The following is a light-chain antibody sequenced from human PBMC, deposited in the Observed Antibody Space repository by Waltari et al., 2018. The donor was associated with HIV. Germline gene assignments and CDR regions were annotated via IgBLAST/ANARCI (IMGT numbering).Light chain of an antibody. Sequence: QAVFTQPPSVSAAPGQKVTISFSGSNANIGNNYCSWYQQLPGTAPKRLIYDNNKRPSGIPDRFSGSKSGTSATLGITGLQTGDEADYYCGTWDSSLSAGVFGGGTKLTVL. CDR3: GTWDSSLSAGV. CDR1: NANIGNNY. CDR2: DNN. J-gene: IGLJ2*01. V-gene: IGLV1-51*01.